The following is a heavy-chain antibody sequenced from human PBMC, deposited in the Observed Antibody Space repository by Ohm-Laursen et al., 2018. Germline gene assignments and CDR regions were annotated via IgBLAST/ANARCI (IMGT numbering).Heavy chain of an antibody. CDR3: ARFGVNHGMDV. Sequence: SLRLSCAASGFTFSSYWMSWVRQAPGKGLEWVANIKQDASEKYYVDSVKGRFIISRDNAKNSLYLQMGSLRAEDTAVYYCARFGVNHGMDVWGQGTKVTVAS. CDR1: GFTFSSYW. J-gene: IGHJ6*02. CDR2: IKQDASEK. D-gene: IGHD3-16*01. V-gene: IGHV3-7*01.